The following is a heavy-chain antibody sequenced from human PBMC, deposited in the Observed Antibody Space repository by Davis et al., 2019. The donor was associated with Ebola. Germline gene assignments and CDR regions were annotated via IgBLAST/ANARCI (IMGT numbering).Heavy chain of an antibody. D-gene: IGHD2-21*01. CDR3: ARHVFDFDMAFDY. J-gene: IGHJ4*02. V-gene: IGHV5-10-1*01. Sequence: PGGSLRLSCKGSGYSFTSYWISWVRQMPGKGLEWMGRIDPSDSYTNYSPSFQGHVTISADKSISTAYLQWSSLKASDTAMYYCARHVFDFDMAFDYWGQGTLVTVSS. CDR1: GYSFTSYW. CDR2: IDPSDSYT.